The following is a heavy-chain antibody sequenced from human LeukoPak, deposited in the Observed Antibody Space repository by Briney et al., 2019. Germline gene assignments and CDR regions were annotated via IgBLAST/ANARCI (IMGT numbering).Heavy chain of an antibody. V-gene: IGHV4-39*01. J-gene: IGHJ4*02. CDR2: IYYSGST. Sequence: SETLSLTXTVSGGSISSSSYYWGWIRQPPGQGLEWIGSIYYSGSTYYNPSLKSRVTISVDTSKNQFSLKLSSVTAADTAVYYCARRGGGYDGRDYWGQGTLVTVSS. D-gene: IGHD5-12*01. CDR1: GGSISSSSYY. CDR3: ARRGGGYDGRDY.